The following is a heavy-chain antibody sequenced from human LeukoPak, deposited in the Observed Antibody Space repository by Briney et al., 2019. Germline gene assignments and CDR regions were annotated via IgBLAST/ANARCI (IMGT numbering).Heavy chain of an antibody. CDR3: ARPRCSGGSCYSFPPNNWFDP. J-gene: IGHJ5*02. Sequence: PSETLSLTCTVSGGSISTSNYYWGWIRQPPGKGLEWIGNIFYSGSTYYSPSLKSRVTISVDTSKNQFSLKLSSVTAADTAVYYCARPRCSGGSCYSFPPNNWFDPWGQGTLVTVSS. CDR1: GGSISTSNYY. V-gene: IGHV4-39*01. CDR2: IFYSGST. D-gene: IGHD2-15*01.